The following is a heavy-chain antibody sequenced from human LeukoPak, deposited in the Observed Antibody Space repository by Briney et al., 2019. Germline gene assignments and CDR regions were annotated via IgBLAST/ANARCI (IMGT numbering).Heavy chain of an antibody. D-gene: IGHD3-22*01. Sequence: PQRSLRLASEAPRFTFSSNAMSWVRQAPGKELEWVSAISGSGGSTYYADSVKGRFTISRDNSKNTLYLQMNSLRAEDTAVYYCAKDQRPYYYDSSGYSYAFDIWGQGTMVTVSS. J-gene: IGHJ3*02. CDR1: RFTFSSNA. CDR3: AKDQRPYYYDSSGYSYAFDI. V-gene: IGHV3-23*01. CDR2: ISGSGGST.